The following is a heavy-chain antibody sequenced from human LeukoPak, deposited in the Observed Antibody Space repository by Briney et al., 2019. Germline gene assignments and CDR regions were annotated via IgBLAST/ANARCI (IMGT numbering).Heavy chain of an antibody. CDR1: GFTFSSYG. Sequence: GGSLRLSCAASGFTFSSYGMHWVRQAPGKGLEWVAFIRYDGSNKYYADSVKGRFTISRDNSKSTLYLQMNSLRAEDTAVYYCAAGLVTPLVSGYWGQGTLVTVSS. CDR3: AAGLVTPLVSGY. CDR2: IRYDGSNK. D-gene: IGHD4-11*01. J-gene: IGHJ4*02. V-gene: IGHV3-30*02.